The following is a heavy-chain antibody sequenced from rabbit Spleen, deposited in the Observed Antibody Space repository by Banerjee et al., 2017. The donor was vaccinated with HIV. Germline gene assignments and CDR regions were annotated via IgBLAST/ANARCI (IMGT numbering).Heavy chain of an antibody. CDR2: IRASNSAT. V-gene: IGHV1S45*01. J-gene: IGHJ3*01. CDR1: GFSFSSSYR. Sequence: EQLVESGGDLVKPEGSLTLTCTASGFSFSSSYRICWVRQAPGKGLEWIACIRASNSATYYASWAKGRFTISKTSSTTVTLQMTSLTAADTATYFCARGNDDGGDGLNLWGQGTLVTVS. CDR3: ARGNDDGGDGLNL. D-gene: IGHD2-1*01.